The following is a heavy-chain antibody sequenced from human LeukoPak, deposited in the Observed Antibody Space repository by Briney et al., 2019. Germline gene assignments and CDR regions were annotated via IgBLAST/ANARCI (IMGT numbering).Heavy chain of an antibody. D-gene: IGHD3-10*01. J-gene: IGHJ4*02. CDR1: GYTFTSYD. CDR2: INPNSGGT. CDR3: ARDGRITMVRGVNPEDY. Sequence: GASVKVSCKASGYTFTSYDINWVRQATGQGLEWMGWINPNSGGTNYAQKFQGRVTMTRDTSISTAYMELSRLRSDDTAVYYCARDGRITMVRGVNPEDYWGQGTLVTVSS. V-gene: IGHV1-2*02.